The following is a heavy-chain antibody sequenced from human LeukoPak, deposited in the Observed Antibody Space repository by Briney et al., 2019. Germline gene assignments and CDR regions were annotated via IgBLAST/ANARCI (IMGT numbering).Heavy chain of an antibody. J-gene: IGHJ4*02. D-gene: IGHD3-10*01. CDR3: ASRPMVRGVATAVDY. CDR2: MNPNSGNT. V-gene: IGHV1-8*01. Sequence: ASVKVSCKASGYTFTSYDINWVRQATGQGLEWMGWMNPNSGNTGYAQKFQGRVTMTRNTSISTAYMELSSLRSEDAAVYYCASRPMVRGVATAVDYWGQGTLVTVSS. CDR1: GYTFTSYD.